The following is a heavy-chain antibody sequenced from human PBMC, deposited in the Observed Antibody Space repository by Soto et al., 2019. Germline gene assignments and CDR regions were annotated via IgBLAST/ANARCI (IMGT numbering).Heavy chain of an antibody. J-gene: IGHJ4*02. D-gene: IGHD5-18*01. Sequence: QVQLVESGGGVVQPGRSLRLSCAASGFTFSSYGMHWVRQAPGKGLKWVAVISYDGSNKYYADSVKGRFTISRDNSKNTLYLQMNSLRAEDTAVYYCTKDQGYSYGLVDYWGQGTLVTVSS. V-gene: IGHV3-30*18. CDR3: TKDQGYSYGLVDY. CDR1: GFTFSSYG. CDR2: ISYDGSNK.